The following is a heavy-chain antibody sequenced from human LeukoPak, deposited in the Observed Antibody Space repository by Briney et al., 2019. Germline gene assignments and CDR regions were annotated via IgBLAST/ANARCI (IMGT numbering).Heavy chain of an antibody. V-gene: IGHV4-39*01. CDR1: GGSISSSSYH. CDR2: IYYSGST. Sequence: SETLSLTCIVSGGSISSSSYHWGWIRQPPGKGLDWIGSIYYSGSTYYNPSLKSRVTISEDTSKNQFSLKLSSVTAADTAVYYCARRSSSWYSKIDSWGQGTLVTVSS. CDR3: ARRSSSWYSKIDS. J-gene: IGHJ4*02. D-gene: IGHD6-13*01.